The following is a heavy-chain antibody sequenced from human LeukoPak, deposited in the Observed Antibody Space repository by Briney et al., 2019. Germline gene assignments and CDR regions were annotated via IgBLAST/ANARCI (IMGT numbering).Heavy chain of an antibody. CDR1: GGSISSYY. CDR3: ARDNRVRYSSGPDI. Sequence: SSETLSLTCTVSGGSISSYYWSWIRQPAGKGLEWIGRIYTSGSTNYNPSLKSRVTMSVDTSKNQFSLKLSSVTAADTAAYYCARDNRVRYSSGPDIWGQGTMVTVSS. J-gene: IGHJ3*02. V-gene: IGHV4-4*07. CDR2: IYTSGST. D-gene: IGHD6-19*01.